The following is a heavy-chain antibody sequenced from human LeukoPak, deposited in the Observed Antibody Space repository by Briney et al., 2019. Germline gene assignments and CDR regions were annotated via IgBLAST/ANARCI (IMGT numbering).Heavy chain of an antibody. V-gene: IGHV1-2*02. CDR1: GCTFTGYY. D-gene: IGHD1-26*01. CDR2: INPNSGGT. Sequence: ASVKVSCKASGCTFTGYYMHWVRQAPGQGLEWMGWINPNSGGTNYAQKFQGRVTMTRDTSISTAYMELSRLRSDDTAVYYCARELPEWELLIPHYWGQGTLVTVSS. CDR3: ARELPEWELLIPHY. J-gene: IGHJ4*02.